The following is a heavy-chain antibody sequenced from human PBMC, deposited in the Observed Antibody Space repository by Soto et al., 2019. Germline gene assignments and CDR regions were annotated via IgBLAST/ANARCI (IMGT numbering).Heavy chain of an antibody. J-gene: IGHJ4*02. CDR2: INPNSGTT. CDR1: GYTFANYH. Sequence: ASVKVSCKASGYTFANYHMHWVRQAPGQGLEWMGIINPNSGTTTYAQRFQGRVTMTRDTSTTTVYMELSSLRSVDTAVYYCAKVGTVMYTGVQYFFDYWGQGTQVTVSS. CDR3: AKVGTVMYTGVQYFFDY. D-gene: IGHD1-26*01. V-gene: IGHV1-46*01.